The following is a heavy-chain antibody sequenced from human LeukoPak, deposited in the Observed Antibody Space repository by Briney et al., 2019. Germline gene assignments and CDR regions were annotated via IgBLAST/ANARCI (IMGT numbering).Heavy chain of an antibody. D-gene: IGHD3-22*01. V-gene: IGHV3-30*04. CDR3: ARDGIVVVIPFDY. CDR2: ISYDGSNK. Sequence: PGGSLRLSCAASGFTFSGSAMHWVRQAPGKGLEWVAVISYDGSNKYYADSVKGRFTISRDNSKNTLYLQMNSLRAEDTAEYYCARDGIVVVIPFDYWGQGTLVTVSS. J-gene: IGHJ4*02. CDR1: GFTFSGSA.